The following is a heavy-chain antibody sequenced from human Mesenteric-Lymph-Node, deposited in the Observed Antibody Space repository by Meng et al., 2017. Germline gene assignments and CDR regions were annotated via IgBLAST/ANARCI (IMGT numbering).Heavy chain of an antibody. Sequence: SETLSLTCTVSGGSISSSSYYWGWIRQPPGKGLEWIGSIYYSGSTYYNPSLKSRVTISVDTSKNQFSLKLSSVTAADTAVYYCARDGLGGSSIDYWGQGTLVTVSS. CDR2: IYYSGST. V-gene: IGHV4-39*07. CDR1: GGSISSSSYY. J-gene: IGHJ4*02. D-gene: IGHD1-26*01. CDR3: ARDGLGGSSIDY.